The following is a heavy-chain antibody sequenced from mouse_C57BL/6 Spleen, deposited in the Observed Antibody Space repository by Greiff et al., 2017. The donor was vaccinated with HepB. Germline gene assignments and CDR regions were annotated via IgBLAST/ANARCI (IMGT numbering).Heavy chain of an antibody. D-gene: IGHD2-10*02. Sequence: EVQGVESGEGLVKPGGSLKLSCAASGFTFSSYAMSWVRQTPEKRLEWVAYLSSGGDYIYYADTVKGRFTISRDNARNTLYLQRSSLKSEDTAMYYCTSRYGNYETAWFAYWGQGTLVTVSA. J-gene: IGHJ3*01. V-gene: IGHV5-9-1*02. CDR2: LSSGGDYI. CDR3: TSRYGNYETAWFAY. CDR1: GFTFSSYA.